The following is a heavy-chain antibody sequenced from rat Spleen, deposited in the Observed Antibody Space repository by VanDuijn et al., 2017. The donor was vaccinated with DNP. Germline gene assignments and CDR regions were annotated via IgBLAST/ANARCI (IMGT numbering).Heavy chain of an antibody. Sequence: EVQLVESGGGLVQPGGSLRLSCVGSGFTFSNHWMNWIRQAPGKGLDWVASITSRGGKTFSPDSVNGRFTFSRDYARSTLHLQMDILRSEDTATYYCATSSYFGYDYGFAYWGQGTLVTVSS. CDR1: GFTFSNHW. V-gene: IGHV5-31*01. CDR3: ATSSYFGYDYGFAY. CDR2: ITSRGGKT. D-gene: IGHD1-7*01. J-gene: IGHJ3*01.